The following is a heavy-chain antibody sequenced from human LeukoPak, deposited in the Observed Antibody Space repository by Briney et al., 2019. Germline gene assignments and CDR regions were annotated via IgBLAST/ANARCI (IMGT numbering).Heavy chain of an antibody. CDR2: IYYSGST. D-gene: IGHD5-18*01. Sequence: PSETLSLTCTVSGGSISSYYWSWIRQPPGKGLEWIGYIYYSGSTNYNPSLKSRVTISVDTSKNQFSLKLSSVTAADTAVYYCARDQIDTKGYSYGYYFDYWGQGTLVTVSS. CDR3: ARDQIDTKGYSYGYYFDY. V-gene: IGHV4-59*01. CDR1: GGSISSYY. J-gene: IGHJ4*02.